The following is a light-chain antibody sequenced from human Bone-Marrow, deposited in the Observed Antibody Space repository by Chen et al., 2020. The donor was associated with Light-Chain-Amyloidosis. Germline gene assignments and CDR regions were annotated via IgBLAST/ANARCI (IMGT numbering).Light chain of an antibody. V-gene: IGLV2-14*01. CDR2: DVT. Sequence: QSALTQPASVYGSPGQSITIPCSGTSSDVGGDNPVSWYHQHPDKAPQLMIFDVTNRPSWISDRGAGSKSANTASLTISGRQTEDEADYCGSSYTITNTLVLGSGTRVTVL. CDR3: SSYTITNTLV. CDR1: SSDVGGDNP. J-gene: IGLJ1*01.